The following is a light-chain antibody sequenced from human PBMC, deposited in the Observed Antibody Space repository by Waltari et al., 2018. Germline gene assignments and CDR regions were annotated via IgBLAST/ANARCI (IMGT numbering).Light chain of an antibody. J-gene: IGKJ2*03. V-gene: IGKV1-39*01. CDR3: QHGYGIPPYS. Sequence: DIQMTQSPSSLSASVGDRVTITCRASENVNNYLNWYQQKPGKAPNLLIYTTSTLQSGVPSRFSGSGSGTDYTFTISSLQSEDVATYYCQHGYGIPPYSFGQGTKVEIK. CDR2: TTS. CDR1: ENVNNY.